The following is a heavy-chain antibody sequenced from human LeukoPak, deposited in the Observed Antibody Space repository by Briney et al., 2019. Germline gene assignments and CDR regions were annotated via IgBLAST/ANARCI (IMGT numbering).Heavy chain of an antibody. CDR1: GYTFTSYD. V-gene: IGHV1-8*01. Sequence: VKVSCKASGYTFTSYDINWVRQATGQGLEWMGWMNPNSGNTGHAQKFQGRVTMTRNTSISTAYMELSSLRSEDTAVYYCARGGYDFRYYYYGMDVWGQGTTVTVSS. CDR3: ARGGYDFRYYYYGMDV. CDR2: MNPNSGNT. D-gene: IGHD3-3*01. J-gene: IGHJ6*02.